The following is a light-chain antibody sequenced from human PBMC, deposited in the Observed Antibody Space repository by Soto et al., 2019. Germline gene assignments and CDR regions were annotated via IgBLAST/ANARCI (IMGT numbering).Light chain of an antibody. CDR1: SSDVGSYNL. CDR2: EDT. Sequence: QSALTQPASVSGSPGQSITISCTGTSSDVGSYNLVSWYQQHPGKAPKLMIYEDTERPSGVSNRFSGTKSGNTASLTISGLQADDEADYYSCSYAGSTTYVFGTGTKLTVL. CDR3: CSYAGSTTYV. J-gene: IGLJ1*01. V-gene: IGLV2-23*01.